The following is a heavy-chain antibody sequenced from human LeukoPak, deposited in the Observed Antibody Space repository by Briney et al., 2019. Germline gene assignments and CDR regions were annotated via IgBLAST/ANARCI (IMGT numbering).Heavy chain of an antibody. D-gene: IGHD3-22*01. Sequence: ASVKVSCKASGYTFTSYYMHWVRQAPGQGLEWMGIINPSGGSTSYAQKFQGRVTMTRDTSTSTVYIELSSLRSEDTAVYYCARDYYYDSSTPTPLSAFDIWGQGTTVTVSS. CDR3: ARDYYYDSSTPTPLSAFDI. J-gene: IGHJ3*02. V-gene: IGHV1-46*03. CDR2: INPSGGST. CDR1: GYTFTSYY.